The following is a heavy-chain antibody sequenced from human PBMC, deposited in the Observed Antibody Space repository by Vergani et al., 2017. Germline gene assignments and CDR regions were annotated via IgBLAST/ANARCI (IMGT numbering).Heavy chain of an antibody. D-gene: IGHD4-11*01. CDR1: GYTFTGYY. CDR2: INPNSGGT. J-gene: IGHJ4*02. Sequence: QVQLVQSGAEVKKPGASVKVSCKASGYTFTGYYMHWVRQAPGQGLEWMGWINPNSGGTNYAQKFQGRVTMTRDKSISTAYMELSRLRSEDTAVYYCARDRNPTTVTTYPAKYYFDYWGQGTLVTVSS. V-gene: IGHV1-2*02. CDR3: ARDRNPTTVTTYPAKYYFDY.